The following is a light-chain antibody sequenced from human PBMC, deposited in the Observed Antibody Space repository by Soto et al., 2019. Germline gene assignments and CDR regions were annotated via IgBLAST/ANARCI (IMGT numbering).Light chain of an antibody. CDR3: CSYAGSFTWV. CDR1: SSDIGGYNY. Sequence: QSVLTQPASVSGSPGQSITISCIGTSSDIGGYNYVSWYQHHPGKAPKLMIYDVTLRPSGVPDRFSGSKSGNTASLTISGLQAEDEADYYCCSYAGSFTWVFGGGTKLTVL. CDR2: DVT. V-gene: IGLV2-11*01. J-gene: IGLJ3*02.